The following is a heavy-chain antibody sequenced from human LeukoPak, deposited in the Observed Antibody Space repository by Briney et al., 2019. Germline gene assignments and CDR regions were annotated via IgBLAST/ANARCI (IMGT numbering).Heavy chain of an antibody. CDR3: AREGDWAGTAY. V-gene: IGHV6-1*01. J-gene: IGHJ4*02. Sequence: SQTLSLTCAISGDSVSSKSACWTWIWQSPWSGLEWLGRTCYRSTWGNSYAPSLKSRISINADTSKNQFSLQLNSVTPEDTAVYYCAREGDWAGTAYWGQGTLVAVSA. D-gene: IGHD3/OR15-3a*01. CDR2: TCYRSTWGN. CDR1: GDSVSSKSAC.